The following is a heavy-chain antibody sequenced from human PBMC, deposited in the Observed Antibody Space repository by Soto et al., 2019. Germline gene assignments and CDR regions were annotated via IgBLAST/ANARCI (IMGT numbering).Heavy chain of an antibody. D-gene: IGHD4-4*01. Sequence: GESLKISCKGSGYSFTSYWIGWVRQMPGKGLEWMGIIYPGDSDTRYSPSFQGQVAISADKSISTAYLQWGSLKASDTAMYYCARQVTTNPYGMDVWGQGTTVTVSS. CDR2: IYPGDSDT. CDR3: ARQVTTNPYGMDV. J-gene: IGHJ6*02. V-gene: IGHV5-51*01. CDR1: GYSFTSYW.